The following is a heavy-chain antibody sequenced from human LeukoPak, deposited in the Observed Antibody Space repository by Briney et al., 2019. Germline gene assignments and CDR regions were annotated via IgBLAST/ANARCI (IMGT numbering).Heavy chain of an antibody. Sequence: PSETLSLTCTVSGGSISSSSYYWGWIRQPPGKGLEWIGSIYYSGSTYYIPSLKSRVTMSVDTSKNQFSLRLSSVTAADTAVYYCARQIYGDLYYFDYWGQGTLVTVSS. CDR3: ARQIYGDLYYFDY. D-gene: IGHD4-17*01. V-gene: IGHV4-39*01. J-gene: IGHJ4*02. CDR1: GGSISSSSYY. CDR2: IYYSGST.